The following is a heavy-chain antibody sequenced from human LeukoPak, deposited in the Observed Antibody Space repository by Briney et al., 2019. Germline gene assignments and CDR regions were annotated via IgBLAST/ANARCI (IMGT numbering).Heavy chain of an antibody. D-gene: IGHD5-18*01. V-gene: IGHV4-38-2*02. CDR1: SYSISSGYY. J-gene: IGHJ4*02. Sequence: PSETLSLTCAVSSYSISSGYYWGWIRQPPGKGLEWIGNIHHSGGTYYSPSLESRVTISLDTSKNQFSLRLSSVTAADTAVYYCARDQSYGRHYFDYWGQGILVTVSS. CDR2: IHHSGGT. CDR3: ARDQSYGRHYFDY.